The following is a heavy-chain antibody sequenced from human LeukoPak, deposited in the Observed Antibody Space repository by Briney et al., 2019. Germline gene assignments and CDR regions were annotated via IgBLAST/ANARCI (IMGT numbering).Heavy chain of an antibody. V-gene: IGHV1-2*06. CDR3: ARVGVVVVAEAFDY. Sequence: ASVKVSCKASGYTFTSYDINWVRQAPGQGLEWIGRINPNSGGTNYAQKFQGRVTMTRDTSISTAYMELSRLRSDDTAVYYCARVGVVVVAEAFDYWGQGTLVTVSS. D-gene: IGHD2-15*01. CDR2: INPNSGGT. CDR1: GYTFTSYD. J-gene: IGHJ4*02.